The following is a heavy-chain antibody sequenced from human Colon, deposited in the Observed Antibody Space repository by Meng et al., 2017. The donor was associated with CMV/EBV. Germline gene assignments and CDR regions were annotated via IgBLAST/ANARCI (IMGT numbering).Heavy chain of an antibody. CDR2: IYPGDSDT. CDR1: GYSFTSYW. V-gene: IGHV5-51*01. Sequence: GESLKISCKGSGYSFTSYWIGWVRQMPGKGLEWMGIIYPGDSDTRYSPSFQGQVTISADKSISTAYLQWSSLKASDTAMYYCARQQITIFGVAPLGGMDVWGQGTTVTVSS. D-gene: IGHD3-3*01. CDR3: ARQQITIFGVAPLGGMDV. J-gene: IGHJ6*02.